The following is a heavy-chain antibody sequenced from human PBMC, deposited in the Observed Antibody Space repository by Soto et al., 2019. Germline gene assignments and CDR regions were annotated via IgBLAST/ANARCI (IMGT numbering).Heavy chain of an antibody. CDR3: ARKTGTPAYFDY. D-gene: IGHD1-1*01. CDR2: IYYSGST. J-gene: IGHJ4*02. V-gene: IGHV4-31*03. Sequence: SETLSLTCTVSGGSISSGGYYWSWIRQHPGKGLEWIGYIYYSGSTYYNPSLKSRVTISVDTSKNQFSLKLSSVTAADTAVYYCARKTGTPAYFDYWGQGTLVTVSS. CDR1: GGSISSGGYY.